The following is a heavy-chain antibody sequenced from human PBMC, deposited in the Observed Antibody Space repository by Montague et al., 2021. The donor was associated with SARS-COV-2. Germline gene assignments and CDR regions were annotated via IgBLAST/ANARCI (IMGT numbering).Heavy chain of an antibody. J-gene: IGHJ6*02. Sequence: SETLSLTCAVHGGSLSGYYWSWIRQPPDKGLEWIGEINHSANTKYNPSLKSPVTISIDTSKNQISLKMTYVTAADTATYYCASGIYPSGSYYNRYYYGLNIWGPGTTVTVSS. CDR2: INHSANT. CDR3: ASGIYPSGSYYNRYYYGLNI. V-gene: IGHV4-34*01. D-gene: IGHD3-10*01. CDR1: GGSLSGYY.